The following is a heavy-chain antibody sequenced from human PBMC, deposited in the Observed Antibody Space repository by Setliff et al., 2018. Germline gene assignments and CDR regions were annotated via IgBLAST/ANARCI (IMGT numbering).Heavy chain of an antibody. Sequence: PSETLSLTCTVSGDPMSGASIWSWIRQPPGKGLEFMGYVFPNGASKYDPSLKSRLSISVDTSKNQFSLKLTSVTAADTAVYFCAKGGTYRYFDYWGQGTLVTSPQ. CDR3: AKGGTYRYFDY. J-gene: IGHJ4*02. CDR2: VFPNGAS. CDR1: GDPMSGAS. V-gene: IGHV4-59*01. D-gene: IGHD2-15*01.